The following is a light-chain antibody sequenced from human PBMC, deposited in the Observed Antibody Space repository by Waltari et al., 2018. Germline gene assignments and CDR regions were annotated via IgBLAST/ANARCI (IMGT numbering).Light chain of an antibody. CDR1: QNINIY. J-gene: IGKJ2*01. V-gene: IGKV1-39*01. CDR2: ATT. Sequence: DIQLTQSPSSLSASVGDRVTITCRASQNINIYLNWYQQKPGQAPNLLIYATTSWKSGVPSRFSGSGSGTDCTLTITSLQPEDFATYYCQQSYSTPPATFGQGTKLDIK. CDR3: QQSYSTPPAT.